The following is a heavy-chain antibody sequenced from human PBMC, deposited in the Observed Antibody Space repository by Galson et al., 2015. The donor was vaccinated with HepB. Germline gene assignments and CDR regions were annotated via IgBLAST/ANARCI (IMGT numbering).Heavy chain of an antibody. V-gene: IGHV6-1*01. J-gene: IGHJ5*02. CDR1: GDSVSSNSAA. Sequence: CAISGDSVSSNSAAWNWIRQSPSRGLEWLGRTHYRSKWYNDYAVSVKSRITINPDTSKNQFSLQLNSVTPEDTAVYYCARDSLYCSGGSCYGNNWFDPWGQGTLVTVSS. CDR2: THYRSKWYN. D-gene: IGHD2-15*01. CDR3: ARDSLYCSGGSCYGNNWFDP.